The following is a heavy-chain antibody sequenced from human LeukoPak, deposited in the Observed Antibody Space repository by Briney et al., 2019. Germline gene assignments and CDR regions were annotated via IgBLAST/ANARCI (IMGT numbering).Heavy chain of an antibody. D-gene: IGHD3-9*01. J-gene: IGHJ5*02. CDR1: GYSISSGYY. CDR2: IYYSGST. V-gene: IGHV4-61*01. CDR3: ASGNYDILTGYYYWFDP. Sequence: SETLSLTCAVSGYSISSGYYWGWIRQPPGKGLEWIVYIYYSGSTNYNPSLKSRVTISVDTSKNQFSLKLSSVTAADTAVYYCASGNYDILTGYYYWFDPWGQGTLVTVSS.